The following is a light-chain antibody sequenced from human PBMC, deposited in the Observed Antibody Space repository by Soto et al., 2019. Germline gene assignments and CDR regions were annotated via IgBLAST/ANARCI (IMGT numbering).Light chain of an antibody. V-gene: IGKV2-28*01. CDR1: QSLLHSNGYNY. J-gene: IGKJ1*01. Sequence: EIVMTQSPLSLPVTPGEPASISCRSSQSLLHSNGYNYLDWYLQKPGQSPQLLIYLGSNRAAGVPDRFSGSGSGTDFTLKISRVEAGDVGVYYCMQALQTPPTFGQGTKVDIK. CDR3: MQALQTPPT. CDR2: LGS.